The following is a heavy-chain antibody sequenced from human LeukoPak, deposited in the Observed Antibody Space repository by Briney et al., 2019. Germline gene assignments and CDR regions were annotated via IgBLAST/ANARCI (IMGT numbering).Heavy chain of an antibody. D-gene: IGHD3-22*01. V-gene: IGHV3-53*01. CDR3: ARGTYYYDSSGYSQPFDY. Sequence: GGPLRLSCAASGFTVSSNYMSWVRQAPGKGLEWVSVIYSGGSTYYADSVKGRFTISRDNSKNTLYLQMNSLRAEDTAVYYCARGTYYYDSSGYSQPFDYWGQGTLVTVSS. J-gene: IGHJ4*02. CDR1: GFTVSSNY. CDR2: IYSGGST.